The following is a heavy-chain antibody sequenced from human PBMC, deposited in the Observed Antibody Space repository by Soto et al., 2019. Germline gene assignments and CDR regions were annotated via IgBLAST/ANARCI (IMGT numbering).Heavy chain of an antibody. Sequence: LXLXCTVSGGSISSXDYYWRWIRQPPWKGLEWIGYIYYSGSTYYNPSLKSRVTISVDTSKNQFSLKLSSVTAADTAVYYCDRHVLRFLEWSDRYYFDYWGQGTLVTVSS. CDR2: IYYSGST. D-gene: IGHD3-3*01. CDR3: DRHVLRFLEWSDRYYFDY. CDR1: GGSISSXDYY. V-gene: IGHV4-30-4*01. J-gene: IGHJ4*02.